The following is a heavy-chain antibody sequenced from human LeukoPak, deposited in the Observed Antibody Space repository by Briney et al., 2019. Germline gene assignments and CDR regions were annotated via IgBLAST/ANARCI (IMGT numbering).Heavy chain of an antibody. CDR1: GFTFSSYG. D-gene: IGHD4-17*01. V-gene: IGHV3-33*01. Sequence: GRSLRLSCAASGFTFSSYGMHWVRQAPGKGLEWVAVIWYDGSNKYYADSVKGRFTISSDNPKNTMYLQMNSLRAEDTAVYYCATSQAQLRVPYYYYGMDVWGQGTTVTVSS. CDR3: ATSQAQLRVPYYYYGMDV. J-gene: IGHJ6*02. CDR2: IWYDGSNK.